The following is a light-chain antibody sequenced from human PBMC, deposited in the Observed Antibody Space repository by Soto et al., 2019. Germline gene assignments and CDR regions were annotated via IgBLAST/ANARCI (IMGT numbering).Light chain of an antibody. J-gene: IGLJ2*01. CDR1: SSDVGGYNY. Sequence: QSALTQPASVSGSPGQSITISCTGTSSDVGGYNYVSWYQQHPGKAPKLLIYDVSNRPSGVSNRFSGSKSGNTASLTISGLQAEEEADYYCSSYTSSSNLVVFGGGTTLTVL. V-gene: IGLV2-14*01. CDR3: SSYTSSSNLVV. CDR2: DVS.